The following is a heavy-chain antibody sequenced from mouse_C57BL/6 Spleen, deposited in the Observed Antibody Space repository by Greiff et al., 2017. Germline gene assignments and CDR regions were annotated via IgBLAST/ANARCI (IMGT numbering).Heavy chain of an antibody. CDR3: ARSRAQFFDY. CDR2: IDPSDSYT. V-gene: IGHV1-50*01. J-gene: IGHJ2*01. CDR1: GYTFTSYW. Sequence: QVQLQQPGAELVKPGASVKLSCKASGYTFTSYWMQWVKQRPGQGLEWIGEIDPSDSYTNYNQKFKGKATLTVDTSSSTAYMQLSSLTSEDSAVYYCARSRAQFFDYWGQGTTLTVSS. D-gene: IGHD3-3*01.